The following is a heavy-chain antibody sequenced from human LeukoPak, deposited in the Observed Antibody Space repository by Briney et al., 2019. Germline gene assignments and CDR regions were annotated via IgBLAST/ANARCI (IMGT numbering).Heavy chain of an antibody. J-gene: IGHJ6*04. CDR1: GFTFSSYG. Sequence: GGSLRLSCAASGFTFSSYGMHWVRQAPGKGLEWVSYISSSGSTIYYADSAKGRFTISRDNAKNSLYLQMNSLRAEDTAVYYCAELGITMIGGVWGKGTTVTISS. CDR2: ISSSGSTI. D-gene: IGHD3-10*02. V-gene: IGHV3-48*04. CDR3: AELGITMIGGV.